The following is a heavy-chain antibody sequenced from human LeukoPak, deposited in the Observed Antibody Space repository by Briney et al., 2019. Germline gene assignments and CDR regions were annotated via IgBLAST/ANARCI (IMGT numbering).Heavy chain of an antibody. D-gene: IGHD3-10*01. Sequence: ASVNVSCTASGYSFTKYDMNWVRQAPGQGLECMGWINTNTGNPTYAQGFTGRVVFSLATSVSTAYLQINSLKTEDTAVYYCARNNADGEGRFGDWGQGTLVTVSS. CDR2: INTNTGNP. CDR1: GYSFTKYD. CDR3: ARNNADGEGRFGD. V-gene: IGHV7-4-1*02. J-gene: IGHJ4*02.